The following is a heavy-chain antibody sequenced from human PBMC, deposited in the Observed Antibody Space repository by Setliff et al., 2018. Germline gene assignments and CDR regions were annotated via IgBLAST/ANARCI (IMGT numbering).Heavy chain of an antibody. CDR3: ATEKFPGDWGDY. J-gene: IGHJ4*02. CDR1: GYTFTSYG. Sequence: ASVKVSCKASGYTFTSYGFSWVRQAPGQGLEWMGWISVYNGKTKYAQKFQGRVTMTTETSTRTAYMEVTSLRSDDPAVYYCATEKFPGDWGDYWGQGTLVTVSS. D-gene: IGHD2-21*01. CDR2: ISVYNGKT. V-gene: IGHV1-18*01.